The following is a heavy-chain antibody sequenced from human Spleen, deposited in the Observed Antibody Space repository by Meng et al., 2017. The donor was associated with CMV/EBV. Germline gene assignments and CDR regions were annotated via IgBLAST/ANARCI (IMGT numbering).Heavy chain of an antibody. CDR1: GFSLNTIGLG. Sequence: SGPTLVKPAQTLTLTCTFSGFSLNTIGLGVGWIRQPPGKALEWLALIYWNDDKRYSPSLKSRLTITKDTSKNQVVLTMTNMDPVDTATYYCAHIRPPYYYGSGSYYGSLYYYYGMDVWGQGTTVTVSS. J-gene: IGHJ6*02. CDR3: AHIRPPYYYGSGSYYGSLYYYYGMDV. CDR2: IYWNDDK. D-gene: IGHD3-10*01. V-gene: IGHV2-5*01.